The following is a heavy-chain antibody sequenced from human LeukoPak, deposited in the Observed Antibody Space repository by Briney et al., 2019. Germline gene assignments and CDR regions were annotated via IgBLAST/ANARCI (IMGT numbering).Heavy chain of an antibody. J-gene: IGHJ4*02. D-gene: IGHD2-2*01. CDR3: ARARGLVPGH. CDR2: ITTYNGDT. CDR1: GYTFTTYA. Sequence: ASVKVSCKASGYTFTTYAISWVRQAPGRGLEWMGWITTYNGDTNYAQGLQGRVAMTTDTSTSTAYMELRSLRSDDAAVYYCARARGLVPGHWGQGTLVTVSS. V-gene: IGHV1-18*01.